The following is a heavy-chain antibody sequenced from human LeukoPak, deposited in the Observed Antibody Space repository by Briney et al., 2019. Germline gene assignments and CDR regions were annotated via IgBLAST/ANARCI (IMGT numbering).Heavy chain of an antibody. J-gene: IGHJ4*02. CDR1: GFTFSSYG. CDR2: IRYDGSNK. Sequence: GGSLRLSCAASGFTFSSYGMHWVRQAPGKGLEWVAFIRYDGSNKYYADSVKGRFTISRDNSKNTLYLQMNSLRAEDTAVYYCAQQSGYSSGWGGYWGQGTLVTVSS. D-gene: IGHD6-19*01. CDR3: AQQSGYSSGWGGY. V-gene: IGHV3-30*02.